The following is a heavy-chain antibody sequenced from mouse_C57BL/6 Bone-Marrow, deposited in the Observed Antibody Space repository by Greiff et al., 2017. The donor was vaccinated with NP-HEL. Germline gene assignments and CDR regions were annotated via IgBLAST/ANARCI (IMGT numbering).Heavy chain of an antibody. V-gene: IGHV1-81*01. J-gene: IGHJ2*01. CDR1: GYTFTSYG. CDR2: IYPRSGNT. D-gene: IGHD1-1*02. CDR3: ARKVLSSFSY. Sequence: QVHVKQSGAELARPGASVKLSCKASGYTFTSYGISWVKQRTGQGLEWIGEIYPRSGNTYYNEKFKGKATLTADKSSSTAYMELRSLTSEDSAVYFCARKVLSSFSYWGQGTTLTVSS.